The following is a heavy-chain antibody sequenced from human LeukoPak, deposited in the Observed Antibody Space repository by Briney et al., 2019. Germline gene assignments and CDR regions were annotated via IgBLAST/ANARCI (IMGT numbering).Heavy chain of an antibody. Sequence: PGGSLRLFRAASWFTVSRKYMTWVRQAPGKGLEWVSVIYSGGNTYYADSVKGRFTISRDNSKNTLYLQMNSLRVEDTAVYYCAKLQQLPAFDIWGQGTMVTVSS. CDR2: IYSGGNT. J-gene: IGHJ3*02. D-gene: IGHD6-13*01. V-gene: IGHV3-53*01. CDR1: WFTVSRKY. CDR3: AKLQQLPAFDI.